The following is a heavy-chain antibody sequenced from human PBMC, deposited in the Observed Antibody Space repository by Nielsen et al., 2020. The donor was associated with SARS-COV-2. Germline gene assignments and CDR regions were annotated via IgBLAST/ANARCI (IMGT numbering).Heavy chain of an antibody. V-gene: IGHV3-23*01. CDR2: ISGSGGST. CDR1: GFTFSDYY. D-gene: IGHD6-19*01. J-gene: IGHJ4*02. Sequence: GESLKISCAASGFTFSDYYMSWIRQAPGKGLEWVSAISGSGGSTYYADSVKGRFTISRDNSKNTLYLQMNSLRAEDTAVYYCANGHPYSSGWRHNFDYWGQGTLVTVSS. CDR3: ANGHPYSSGWRHNFDY.